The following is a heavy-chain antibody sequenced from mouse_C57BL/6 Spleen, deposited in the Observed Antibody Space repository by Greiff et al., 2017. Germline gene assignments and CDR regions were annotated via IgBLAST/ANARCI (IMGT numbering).Heavy chain of an antibody. D-gene: IGHD1-1*01. CDR3: ASGYGSSYDYFDY. Sequence: VQLQESGAELVRPGTSVKMSCKASGYTFTNYWIGWAKQRPGHGLEWIGDIYPGGGYTNYNEKFKGKATLTADKSSSTAYMQFSSLTSEDSAIYYCASGYGSSYDYFDYWGQGTTLTVSS. V-gene: IGHV1-63*01. CDR2: IYPGGGYT. CDR1: GYTFTNYW. J-gene: IGHJ2*01.